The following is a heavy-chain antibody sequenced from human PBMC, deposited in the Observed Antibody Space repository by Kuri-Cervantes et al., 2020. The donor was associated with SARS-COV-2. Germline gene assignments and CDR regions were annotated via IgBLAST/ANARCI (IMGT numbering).Heavy chain of an antibody. CDR3: ASYCSSTSCYLGDFDY. CDR1: GFTFSSYA. Sequence: GGSLRLSCAASGFTFSSYAMHWVRQAPGKGLEWVAVISYDGSNKYYADSVKGRFTISRDNSKNTLYLQMNSLRAEDTAVYYCASYCSSTSCYLGDFDYWGQGTLVTVSS. J-gene: IGHJ4*02. CDR2: ISYDGSNK. D-gene: IGHD2-2*01. V-gene: IGHV3-30-3*01.